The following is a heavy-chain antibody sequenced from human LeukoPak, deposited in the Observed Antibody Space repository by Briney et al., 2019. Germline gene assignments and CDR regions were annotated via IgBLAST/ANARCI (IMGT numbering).Heavy chain of an antibody. CDR1: GFSFNTYT. CDR3: ARAYYYDRSGY. Sequence: GGSLRLSCAASGFSFNTYTMDWVRQAPGRGLEWVSSISPGSDYIFYADSVKGRFTISRDNAKNSLYLQMNSLRVEDTAVYYCARAYYYDRSGYWGQGTLVTVSS. CDR2: ISPGSDYI. J-gene: IGHJ4*02. D-gene: IGHD3-22*01. V-gene: IGHV3-21*01.